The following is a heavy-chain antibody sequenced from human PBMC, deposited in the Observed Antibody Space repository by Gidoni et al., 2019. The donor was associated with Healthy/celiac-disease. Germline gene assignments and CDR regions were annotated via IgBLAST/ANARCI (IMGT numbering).Heavy chain of an antibody. D-gene: IGHD6-19*01. V-gene: IGHV4-34*01. Sequence: QVQLQQWGAGLLKPSATLSLTCAVYGGSFSGYYWSWIRQPPRKGLEWIGESNHSGSTNYNPSLKSRVTISVDTSKNQFSLKLSSVTAADTAVYYCARGRNSSGWYGNWFDPWGQGTLVTVSS. CDR3: ARGRNSSGWYGNWFDP. CDR2: SNHSGST. CDR1: GGSFSGYY. J-gene: IGHJ5*02.